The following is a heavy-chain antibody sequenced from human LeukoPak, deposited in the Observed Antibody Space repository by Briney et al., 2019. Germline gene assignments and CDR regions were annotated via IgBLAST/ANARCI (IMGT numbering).Heavy chain of an antibody. CDR2: IYHSGST. J-gene: IGHJ6*03. D-gene: IGHD5-12*01. CDR3: ARKATTTYYYYMDV. Sequence: SETLSLTCAVYGGSFSGYYWSWIRQPPGKGLEWIGSIYHSGSTYYNPSLKSRVTISVDTSKNQFSLKLSSVTAADTAVYYCARKATTTYYYYMDVWGKGTTVTVSS. V-gene: IGHV4-34*01. CDR1: GGSFSGYY.